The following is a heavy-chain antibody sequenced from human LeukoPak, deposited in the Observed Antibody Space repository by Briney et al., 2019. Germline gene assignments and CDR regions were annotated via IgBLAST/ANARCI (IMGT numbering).Heavy chain of an antibody. V-gene: IGHV3-23*01. CDR2: ISGSGGST. Sequence: GGSLRLSCAASGFTFSSYAMSWVRQAPGKGLEWVSTISGSGGSTYYADSVKGRFTISRDNSKNSLYLQMNSLRTEDTALYYCAATSLWFGESYWGQGTLVTVSS. CDR1: GFTFSSYA. CDR3: AATSLWFGESY. J-gene: IGHJ4*02. D-gene: IGHD3-10*01.